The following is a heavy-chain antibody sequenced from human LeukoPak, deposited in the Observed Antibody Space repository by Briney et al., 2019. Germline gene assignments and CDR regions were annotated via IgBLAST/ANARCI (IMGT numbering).Heavy chain of an antibody. D-gene: IGHD6-13*01. CDR3: ARQYSSSWVFDY. V-gene: IGHV3-23*01. CDR2: ISGSGGST. J-gene: IGHJ4*02. CDR1: GFTFSSYA. Sequence: GGSLRLSCAASGFTFSSYAMSWVRQAAGKGLEWVSAISGSGGSTYYADSVKGRFTISRDNSKNTLYLQMNSLRAEDTAVYYCARQYSSSWVFDYWGQGTLVTVSS.